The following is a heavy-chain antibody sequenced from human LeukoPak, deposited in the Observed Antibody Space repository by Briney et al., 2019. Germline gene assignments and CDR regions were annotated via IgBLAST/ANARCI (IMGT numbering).Heavy chain of an antibody. Sequence: SETLSLTCTVSGGSISTYYWSWIRQPPGKGLEWIGEINHSGSTNYNPSLKSRVTISVDTSKNQFSLKLSSVTAADTAVYYCARGTSLYGSGSYYRNWGQGTLVTVSS. V-gene: IGHV4-34*01. J-gene: IGHJ4*02. CDR3: ARGTSLYGSGSYYRN. CDR1: GGSISTYY. D-gene: IGHD3-10*01. CDR2: INHSGST.